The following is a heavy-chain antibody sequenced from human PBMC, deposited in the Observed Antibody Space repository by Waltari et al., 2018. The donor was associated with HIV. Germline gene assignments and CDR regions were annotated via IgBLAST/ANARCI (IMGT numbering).Heavy chain of an antibody. D-gene: IGHD2-2*02. CDR1: GFTFSGSA. Sequence: EVQLVESGGGLVQPGGSLKLSCAASGFTFSGSAMHWVRQASGKGLEWVGRIRSKANSYATAYAASVKGMFTISRDDSKNTAYLQMNSLKTEDTAVYYCTSAVPAAIRVWYYGMDVWGQGTTVTVSS. CDR3: TSAVPAAIRVWYYGMDV. J-gene: IGHJ6*02. V-gene: IGHV3-73*01. CDR2: IRSKANSYAT.